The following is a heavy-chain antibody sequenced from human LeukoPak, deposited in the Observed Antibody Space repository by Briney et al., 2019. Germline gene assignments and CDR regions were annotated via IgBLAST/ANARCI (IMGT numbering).Heavy chain of an antibody. CDR2: TYYRSKWYN. V-gene: IGHV6-1*01. CDR1: GDSVSSNSAT. CDR3: ARGDQNFDY. Sequence: SQTLSLTCAISGDSVSSNSATWNWIRQSPSRGLEWLGRTYYRSKWYNNYAGSLKSRISINPDTSKNQFSPQLNSVTPEDTAVYYCARGDQNFDYWGQGTLVTVSS. J-gene: IGHJ4*02.